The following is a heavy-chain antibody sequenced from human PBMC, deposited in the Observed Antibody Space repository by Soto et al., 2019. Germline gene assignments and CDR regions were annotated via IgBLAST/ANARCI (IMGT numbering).Heavy chain of an antibody. CDR1: GFTFSDYY. J-gene: IGHJ6*02. V-gene: IGHV3-11*04. Sequence: PGGSLRLSCAASGFTFSDYYMSWIRQAPGKGLEWVSDISSSGSIIYYADSVKGRFTISRDNSKNTLYLQMNSLRAEDTAVYYCARESGMNGMDVWAQGTTVTVSS. CDR2: ISSSGSII. CDR3: ARESGMNGMDV.